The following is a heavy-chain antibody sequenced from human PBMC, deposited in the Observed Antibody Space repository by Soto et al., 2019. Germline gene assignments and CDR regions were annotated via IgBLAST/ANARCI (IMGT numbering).Heavy chain of an antibody. J-gene: IGHJ6*02. Sequence: QVQLVESGGGVGQPGRSLRLSCAASGFTFSSYGMHWVRQAPGKGLEWVAVIWYDGSNKYYADSVKGRFTISRDNSKNPLYLQMNSLRAEDTAVYYCAREWLRFDYYGMDVWGQGTTVTVSS. D-gene: IGHD5-12*01. CDR2: IWYDGSNK. V-gene: IGHV3-33*01. CDR1: GFTFSSYG. CDR3: AREWLRFDYYGMDV.